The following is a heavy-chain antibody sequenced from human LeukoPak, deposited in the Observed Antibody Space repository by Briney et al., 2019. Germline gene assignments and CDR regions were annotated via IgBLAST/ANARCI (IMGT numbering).Heavy chain of an antibody. J-gene: IGHJ3*02. CDR1: GGSISSSTHY. CDR2: MYNSGSI. D-gene: IGHD3-22*01. CDR3: ARNETSGYFDI. Sequence: SETLSLTCTVSGGSISSSTHYWGWIRQSPGKGLEWIGSMYNSGSISYNPSLRSRVTITVDTSKNQFSLNFNSVTAADTALYSCARNETSGYFDIWGQGTMVTVSS. V-gene: IGHV4-39*01.